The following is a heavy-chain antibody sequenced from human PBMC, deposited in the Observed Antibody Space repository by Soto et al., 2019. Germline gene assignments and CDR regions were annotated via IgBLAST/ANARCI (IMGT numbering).Heavy chain of an antibody. J-gene: IGHJ3*01. D-gene: IGHD1-26*01. CDR2: IGGSGGAV. V-gene: IGHV3-23*01. CDR1: GFTFKTYA. Sequence: PGGSLRLSCAASGFTFKTYAMTWVRQAPGKGLEWVSTIGGSGGAVYQPDSVKGRFTISRDNSKNTLYLQMTSLRAEDTAISYCAKDDSGTYIPDDFDVWGQGTLVTVSS. CDR3: AKDDSGTYIPDDFDV.